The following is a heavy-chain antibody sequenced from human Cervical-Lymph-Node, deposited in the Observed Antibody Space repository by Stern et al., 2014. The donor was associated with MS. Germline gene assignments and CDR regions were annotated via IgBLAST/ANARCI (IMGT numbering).Heavy chain of an antibody. V-gene: IGHV3-74*03. D-gene: IGHD6-25*01. CDR3: GRDLSGRYDR. CDR1: GVTFGRYW. CDR2: IDEDGGFT. Sequence: VQLVQSGGGFVQPGGALRLSCGGSGVTFGRYWMHWGRQVAGGGRGWVSRIDEDGGFTSYADFAKGRFTISRDNTKNTLYLQMNSLRADDTAIYYCGRDLSGRYDRWGQGTLVTVSS. J-gene: IGHJ5*02.